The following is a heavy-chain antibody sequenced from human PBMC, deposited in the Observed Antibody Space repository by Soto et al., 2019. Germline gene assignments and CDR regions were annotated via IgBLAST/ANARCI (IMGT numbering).Heavy chain of an antibody. Sequence: EVQLLESGGGLVQPGGSLRLSCAASGFTFSSYAINWARQAPGKGLEWVSTISGSGVSTKFADSVEGRFTFSRDNSKNTVYLQMNSLRTEDTAVYYCAKSAGDFWSGYFDYWGQGTLVTVSS. CDR3: AKSAGDFWSGYFDY. J-gene: IGHJ4*02. CDR2: ISGSGVST. D-gene: IGHD3-3*01. V-gene: IGHV3-23*01. CDR1: GFTFSSYA.